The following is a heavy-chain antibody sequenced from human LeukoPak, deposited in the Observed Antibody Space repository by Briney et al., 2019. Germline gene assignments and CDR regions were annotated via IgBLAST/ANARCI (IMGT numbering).Heavy chain of an antibody. CDR2: IYTSGST. CDR3: ARGGGAAAGQKFDY. CDR1: GGSISSGSYY. Sequence: SETLSLTCTVSGGSISSGSYYWSWIRQPAGKGLEWIGRIYTSGSTNYNPSLKSRVTISVDTSKNQFSLKLSSVTAADTAVYYCARGGGAAAGQKFDYWGQGTLVAVSS. J-gene: IGHJ4*02. V-gene: IGHV4-61*02. D-gene: IGHD6-13*01.